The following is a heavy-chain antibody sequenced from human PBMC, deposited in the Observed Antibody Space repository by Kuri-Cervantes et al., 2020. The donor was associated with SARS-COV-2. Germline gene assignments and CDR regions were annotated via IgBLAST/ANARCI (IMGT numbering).Heavy chain of an antibody. J-gene: IGHJ5*02. CDR1: GFTFSSYS. D-gene: IGHD2-15*01. Sequence: GESLKISCAASGFTFSSYSMNWVRQAPGKGLEWVSYISSSSSTIYYADSVKGRFTISRDNAKNALYLQMNNLRAEDTAVYYCATKDGVASTPWGPGTLVTVSS. CDR3: ATKDGVASTP. CDR2: ISSSSSTI. V-gene: IGHV3-48*01.